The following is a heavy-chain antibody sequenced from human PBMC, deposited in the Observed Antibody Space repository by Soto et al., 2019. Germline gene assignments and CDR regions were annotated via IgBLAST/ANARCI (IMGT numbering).Heavy chain of an antibody. CDR3: ANDTRGPDF. CDR1: GFTFSSSG. Sequence: PGGSLRLSCATSGFTFSSSGMSWVRQAPGKGLEWVSGISASGGETYYGDSVKGRFTISRGNSKNTLYLQMNSLRAEDTAIYYCANDTRGPDFWGQGTRVTVAS. D-gene: IGHD5-12*01. J-gene: IGHJ4*02. CDR2: ISASGGET. V-gene: IGHV3-23*01.